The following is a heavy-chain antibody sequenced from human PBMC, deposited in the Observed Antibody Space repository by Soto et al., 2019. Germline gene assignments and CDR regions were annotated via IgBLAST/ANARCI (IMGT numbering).Heavy chain of an antibody. CDR1: GVSLNTADTW. D-gene: IGHD1-1*01. CDR2: YHSGGST. V-gene: IGHV4-30-4*01. Sequence: QVQLQESGSGLVKPSQSLSLTCTVSGVSLNTADTWWSWIRQSPGKGLEFIGYYHSGGSTYYDASFRSRIIISADTSNSQFSLKLSSVTVADTAVYFCVRSRQMERGNDYGLEGWGQGTTVTVSS. J-gene: IGHJ6*02. CDR3: VRSRQMERGNDYGLEG.